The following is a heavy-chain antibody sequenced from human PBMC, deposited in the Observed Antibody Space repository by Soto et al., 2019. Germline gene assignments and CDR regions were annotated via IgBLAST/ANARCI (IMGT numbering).Heavy chain of an antibody. CDR2: ISWNSGLI. CDR3: EKGHANGWYGALDY. CDR1: GFRFDGYA. Sequence: PGGSLRLSCAASGFRFDGYAMHWVRQAPGKGLEWVAGISWNSGLIGYADSVKGRFTISRDNAEKSLFLQMDSLRVEDTAIYYCEKGHANGWYGALDYWGRGNLVTVSS. D-gene: IGHD6-19*01. J-gene: IGHJ4*02. V-gene: IGHV3-9*01.